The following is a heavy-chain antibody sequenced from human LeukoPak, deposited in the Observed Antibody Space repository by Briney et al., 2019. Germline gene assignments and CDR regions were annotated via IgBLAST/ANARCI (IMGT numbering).Heavy chain of an antibody. CDR1: GFTFSSYS. D-gene: IGHD1-1*01. CDR3: ARDHNYAFDN. V-gene: IGHV3-48*04. CDR2: IGISSGNT. Sequence: GGSLRLSCAASGFTFSSYSMNWVRQAPGKGLEWISYIGISSGNTKYADSVKGRFTISGDSAKNSLYLQMNSLRVEDTAVYYCARDHNYAFDNWGQGTLVTVSS. J-gene: IGHJ4*02.